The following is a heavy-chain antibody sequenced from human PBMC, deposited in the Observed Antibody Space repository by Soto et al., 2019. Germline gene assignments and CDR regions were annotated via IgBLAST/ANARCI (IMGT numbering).Heavy chain of an antibody. CDR3: XXXXGYSYGYRFDY. J-gene: IGHJ4*02. V-gene: IGHV1-8*01. Sequence: QVQLVQSGAEVKKPGASVKVSCKASGYTFTSYDINWVRQATGQGLEWMGWMNPNSGNTGYAQKFQGRVTMTRNTSISTAYMELSSLRSEDTXXXXXXXXXGYSYGYRFDYWGQGTLV. CDR1: GYTFTSYD. CDR2: MNPNSGNT. D-gene: IGHD5-18*01.